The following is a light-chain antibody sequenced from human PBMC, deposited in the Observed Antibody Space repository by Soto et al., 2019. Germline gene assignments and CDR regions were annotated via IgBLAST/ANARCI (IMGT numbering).Light chain of an antibody. J-gene: IGLJ2*01. CDR1: SSDVGSQNL. CDR2: EGT. CDR3: SSYTSSSSVV. Sequence: QSALTQPASVSGSPGQSITISCTGTSSDVGSQNLVSWYQQHPGKAPKLMIYEGTKRPSGVSNRFSGSKSGNTASLTISGLQAEDEADYYCSSYTSSSSVVFGGGTKLTVL. V-gene: IGLV2-14*02.